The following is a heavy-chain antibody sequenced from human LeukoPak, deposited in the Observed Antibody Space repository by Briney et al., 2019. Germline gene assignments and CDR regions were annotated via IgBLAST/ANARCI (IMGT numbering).Heavy chain of an antibody. V-gene: IGHV4-4*07. J-gene: IGHJ3*01. CDR2: IYTSGST. CDR1: GGSFSGYY. Sequence: SETLSLTCAVYGGSFSGYYWSWIRQPAGKGLEWIGRIYTSGSTNYNPSLKSRVTISVDTSKNQFSLKLSSVTAADTAVYYCAREYSSWGQGTMVTVSS. D-gene: IGHD2-21*01. CDR3: AREYSS.